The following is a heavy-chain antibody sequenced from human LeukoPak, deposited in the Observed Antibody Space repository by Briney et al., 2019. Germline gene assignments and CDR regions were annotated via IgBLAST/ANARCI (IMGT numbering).Heavy chain of an antibody. J-gene: IGHJ4*02. D-gene: IGHD6-13*01. Sequence: GGSLRLSCAASGFTFSRSWMGWVRQAPGKGLEWVANIKQDGTSKYYVDSVMGRFTISRDNSKNTLYLQMNSLRAEDTAVYYCAKPPPDSSSWLFDYWGKGTLVTVSS. V-gene: IGHV3-7*05. CDR3: AKPPPDSSSWLFDY. CDR1: GFTFSRSW. CDR2: IKQDGTSK.